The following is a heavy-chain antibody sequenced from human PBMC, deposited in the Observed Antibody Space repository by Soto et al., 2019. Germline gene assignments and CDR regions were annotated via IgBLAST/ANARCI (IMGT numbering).Heavy chain of an antibody. Sequence: GGSLRLSCAASGFTFSSYSMSWVRQAPGKGLEWVSGFRTGGDDATTYYADSVKGRFTISRDNAKNTLYLQMNSLRAGDTAVYYCARDQGLYYHGMDVWGQGTTVTVSS. CDR3: ARDQGLYYHGMDV. J-gene: IGHJ6*02. V-gene: IGHV3-23*01. CDR1: GFTFSSYS. CDR2: FRTGGDDATT.